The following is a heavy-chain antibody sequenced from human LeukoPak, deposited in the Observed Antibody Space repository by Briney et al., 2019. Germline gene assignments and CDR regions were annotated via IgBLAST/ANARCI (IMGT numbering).Heavy chain of an antibody. Sequence: GGSLRLSCAASGFTVSSNYMSWVRQAPGKGLEWVAFIRYDGSNKYYADSVKGRFTISRDNSKNTLYLQMNSLRAEDTAVYYCAKSGRVVPAAIDYWGQGTLVTVSS. J-gene: IGHJ4*02. CDR2: IRYDGSNK. CDR3: AKSGRVVPAAIDY. D-gene: IGHD2-2*01. CDR1: GFTVSSNY. V-gene: IGHV3-30*02.